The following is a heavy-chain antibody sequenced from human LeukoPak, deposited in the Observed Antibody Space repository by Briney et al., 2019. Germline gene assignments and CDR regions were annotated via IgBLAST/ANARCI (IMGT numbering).Heavy chain of an antibody. CDR3: ARGGYCSSTSCFIWGYNWFDP. J-gene: IGHJ5*02. CDR2: ISDYNGNT. Sequence: GASVTVSCKASGCTFTSYCFSWVRQAPAQAREGMGWISDYNGNTNYAQKLQGRVTMTTDTSTSTAYMELRSLRSDATAVYYCARGGYCSSTSCFIWGYNWFDPWGQGALVTVSS. D-gene: IGHD2-2*01. V-gene: IGHV1-18*01. CDR1: GCTFTSYC.